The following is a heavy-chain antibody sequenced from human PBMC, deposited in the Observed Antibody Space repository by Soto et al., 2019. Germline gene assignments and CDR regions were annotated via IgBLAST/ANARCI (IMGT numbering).Heavy chain of an antibody. J-gene: IGHJ4*02. CDR2: ISGNDDTI. CDR1: GFSFRDYY. CDR3: AREYDSGYHYYFDY. V-gene: IGHV3-11*01. D-gene: IGHD5-12*01. Sequence: PGGSLRLSCAASGFSFRDYYMSWIRQVPGKGLEWVSHISGNDDTIDYADSVKGRFTFSRDNAKNSLFLQMSSLRAEDTAVYWCAREYDSGYHYYFDYWGQGTLVTVSS.